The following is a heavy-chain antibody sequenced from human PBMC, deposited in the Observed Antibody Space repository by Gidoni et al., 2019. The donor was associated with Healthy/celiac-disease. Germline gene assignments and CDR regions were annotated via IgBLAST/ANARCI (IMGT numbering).Heavy chain of an antibody. CDR1: GFTFSSYS. CDR3: ARDQDGGSGSYHYYYYYGMDV. V-gene: IGHV3-21*01. J-gene: IGHJ6*02. D-gene: IGHD3-10*01. Sequence: EVQLVESGGGLVKPGGSLRLSCAASGFTFSSYSMNWVRQAPGKGLGWVSSISSSSSYIYYADSVKGRFTISRDNAKNSLYLQMNSLRAEDTAVYYCARDQDGGSGSYHYYYYYGMDVWGQGTTVTVSS. CDR2: ISSSSSYI.